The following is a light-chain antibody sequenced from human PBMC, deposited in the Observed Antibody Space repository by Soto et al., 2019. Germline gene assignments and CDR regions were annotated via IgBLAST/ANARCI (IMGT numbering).Light chain of an antibody. CDR3: LQDYTYPRT. Sequence: AFQRTRSQPPRPRSWDDRVTIIARASQGLRKILAWFQQRPGTAPKLLIFASSNWQTGVPSRFRGSGSGTDFTLTISSLLPDDFATYYCLQDYTYPRTFGQGTKVEI. J-gene: IGKJ1*01. CDR2: ASS. CDR1: QGLRKI. V-gene: IGKV1-6*01.